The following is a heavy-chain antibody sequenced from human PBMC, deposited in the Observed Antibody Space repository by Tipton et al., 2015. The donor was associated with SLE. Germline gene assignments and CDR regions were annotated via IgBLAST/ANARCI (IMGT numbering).Heavy chain of an antibody. D-gene: IGHD3-10*01. CDR3: AKDTSYYGSGRGDAFDI. J-gene: IGHJ3*02. V-gene: IGHV3-23*01. CDR1: GFTFSSYA. CDR2: ISGSGGST. Sequence: SLRLSCAAPGFTFSSYAMSWVRQAPGKGLEWVSAISGSGGSTYYADSVKGRFTISRDNSKNTLYLQMNSLRAEDTAVYYCAKDTSYYGSGRGDAFDIWGQGTMVTVSS.